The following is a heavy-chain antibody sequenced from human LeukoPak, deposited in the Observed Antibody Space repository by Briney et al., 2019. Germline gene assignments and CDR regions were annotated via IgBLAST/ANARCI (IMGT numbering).Heavy chain of an antibody. Sequence: GGSLRLSCAASGFTFSSYAMHWVRQAPGKGLEYVSAISSNGGSTYYANSVKGRFPISRDNSKNTLYLQMGSLRAEDMAVYYCARTGRSYYMDVWGKGTTVTVSS. V-gene: IGHV3-64*01. CDR1: GFTFSSYA. CDR3: ARTGRSYYMDV. CDR2: ISSNGGST. J-gene: IGHJ6*03.